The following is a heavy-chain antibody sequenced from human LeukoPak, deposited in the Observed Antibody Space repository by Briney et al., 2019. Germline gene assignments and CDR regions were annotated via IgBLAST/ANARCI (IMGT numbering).Heavy chain of an antibody. CDR2: IYYSGST. Sequence: SETLSLTCTVSGGSISSYYWSWIRPPPGKGLEWIGYIYYSGSTNYNPSLKSRVTISVDTSKNQFSLKLSSVTAADTAVYYCASLPYCSSTSCYKGALFYWGQGTLVTVSS. J-gene: IGHJ4*02. CDR3: ASLPYCSSTSCYKGALFY. V-gene: IGHV4-59*01. D-gene: IGHD2-2*02. CDR1: GGSISSYY.